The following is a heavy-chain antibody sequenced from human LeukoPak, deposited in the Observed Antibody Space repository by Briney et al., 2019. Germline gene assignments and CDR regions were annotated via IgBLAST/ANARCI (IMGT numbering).Heavy chain of an antibody. Sequence: SQTLSLTCAISGDSVSSNSAAWNWIRQSPSRGLEWLGRTYYRSKWYNDYAVSVKSRITINPDTSKNQFSLQLNSVTPEDTAVYYCARAPVPNLRYYYYGMDVWGQGTTVTVSS. CDR3: ARAPVPNLRYYYYGMDV. D-gene: IGHD3-10*01. CDR2: TYYRSKWYN. CDR1: GDSVSSNSAA. J-gene: IGHJ6*02. V-gene: IGHV6-1*01.